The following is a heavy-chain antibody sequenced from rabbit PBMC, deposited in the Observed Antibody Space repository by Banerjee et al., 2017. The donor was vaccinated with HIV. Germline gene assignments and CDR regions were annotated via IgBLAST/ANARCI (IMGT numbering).Heavy chain of an antibody. CDR2: INTSSGNT. J-gene: IGHJ4*01. Sequence: QEQLKESGGGLVQPGGSLKLSCKASGFDFSVYYMSWVRQAPGKGLEWIACINTSSGNTGYASWAKGRFTISKTSSTTVTLQMTSLTAADTATYFCARDLAVVIGWNFNLWGQGTLVTVS. CDR3: ARDLAVVIGWNFNL. D-gene: IGHD1-1*01. V-gene: IGHV1S45*01. CDR1: GFDFSVYYM.